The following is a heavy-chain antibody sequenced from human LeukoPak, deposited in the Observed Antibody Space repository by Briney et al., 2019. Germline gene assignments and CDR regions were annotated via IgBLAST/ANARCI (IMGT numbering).Heavy chain of an antibody. CDR1: GFAFTSYS. V-gene: IGHV3-23*01. J-gene: IGHJ4*02. CDR3: AKGGKWDVTPFDY. CDR2: ISGGGGST. D-gene: IGHD1-26*01. Sequence: PGGSLRLSCAASGFAFTSYSMNWVRQDPGKGTEWVSTISGGGGSTYYADSVKGRFTISRDNSKNTLYLQVSSLRAEDTAVYYCAKGGKWDVTPFDYWGQGTLVTVSS.